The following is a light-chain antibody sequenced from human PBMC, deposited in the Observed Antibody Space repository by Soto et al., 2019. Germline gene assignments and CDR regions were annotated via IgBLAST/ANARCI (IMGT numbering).Light chain of an antibody. J-gene: IGLJ2*01. CDR1: SSDVGGYNY. CDR3: SSYTTSSTVI. Sequence: QSALTQPPSASGSPGQSVTISCTGTSSDVGGYNYVSWYQQHPGKAPKLMIFDITNRPSGVSNRFSGSKSANTASLTISGLQAEDEADYYCSSYTTSSTVIFGGGTKVTVL. CDR2: DIT. V-gene: IGLV2-14*01.